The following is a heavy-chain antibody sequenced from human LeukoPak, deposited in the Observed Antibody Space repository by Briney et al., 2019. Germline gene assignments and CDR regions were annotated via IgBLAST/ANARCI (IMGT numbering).Heavy chain of an antibody. CDR1: GYTFTSYA. Sequence: ASVKVSCKASGYTFTSYAMHWVRQAPGQRLDWMGWINAGNGNTKYSQKFQGRVTITRDTSASTAYMELSSLRSEDTAVYYCARDRDVYYFDYWGQGTLVTVSS. CDR2: INAGNGNT. V-gene: IGHV1-3*01. J-gene: IGHJ4*02. CDR3: ARDRDVYYFDY. D-gene: IGHD2-8*01.